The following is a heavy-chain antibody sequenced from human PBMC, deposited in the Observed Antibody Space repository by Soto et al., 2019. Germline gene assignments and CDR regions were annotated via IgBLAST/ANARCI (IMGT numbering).Heavy chain of an antibody. V-gene: IGHV1-58*01. CDR2: IVVGSGNT. D-gene: IGHD1-26*01. CDR1: GFTFTSSD. CDR3: AAEAWGGSSLSFDY. J-gene: IGHJ4*02. Sequence: ASVKVSCKASGFTFTSSDVQWVRQARGQRLEWIGWIVVGSGNTNYAQKFQERVTITRDMSTSTAYMELSSLRSEDTAVYYCAAEAWGGSSLSFDYWGQGTLVSVS.